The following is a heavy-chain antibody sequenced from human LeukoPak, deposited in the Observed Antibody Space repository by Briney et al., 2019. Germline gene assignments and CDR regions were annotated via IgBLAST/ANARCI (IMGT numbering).Heavy chain of an antibody. D-gene: IGHD6-19*01. J-gene: IGHJ4*02. CDR3: ARRGSGWYVDY. V-gene: IGHV5-51*01. Sequence: GESLKISCKGSGYTFTSYWIGWVRQMPGRGLEWMGIIYPGDSDTRYSPSFQGQVSISVDKSISTAYLQWSSLKASDTAMYYCARRGSGWYVDYWGQGTLVTVSS. CDR1: GYTFTSYW. CDR2: IYPGDSDT.